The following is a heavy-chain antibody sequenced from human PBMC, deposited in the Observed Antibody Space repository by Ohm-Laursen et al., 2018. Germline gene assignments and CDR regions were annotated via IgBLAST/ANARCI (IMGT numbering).Heavy chain of an antibody. CDR2: IYYTGST. J-gene: IGHJ4*02. CDR1: GDSISLYY. D-gene: IGHD3-22*01. Sequence: GTLSLTCAVSGDSISLYYWSWIRQPPGKTLEWIGYIYYTGSTSYNPSLKSRVTISVDTSKNQFSLKLSSVTAADTAVYYCARRANSAYPYYLDHWGQGTLVTVSS. CDR3: ARRANSAYPYYLDH. V-gene: IGHV4-59*08.